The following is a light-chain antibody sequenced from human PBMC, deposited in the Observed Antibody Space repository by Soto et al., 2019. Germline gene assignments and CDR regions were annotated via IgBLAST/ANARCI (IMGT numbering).Light chain of an antibody. J-gene: IGLJ3*02. Sequence: QTVVTQEPSFSVSPGRTVTLTCGLSSGSVSTSYYPSWYQQTPGQAPRPLIYSTNTRSSGVPDRFSGSILGNKAALTITGAQADDESDYYCVLYMGSGFWVFGGGTKLTVL. CDR2: STN. CDR1: SGSVSTSYY. V-gene: IGLV8-61*01. CDR3: VLYMGSGFWV.